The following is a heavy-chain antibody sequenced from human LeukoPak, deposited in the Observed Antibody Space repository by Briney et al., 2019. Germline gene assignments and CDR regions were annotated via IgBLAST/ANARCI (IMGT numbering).Heavy chain of an antibody. V-gene: IGHV3-20*04. Sequence: GGSLRLSCAASGFTFDDYGMSWVRQAPGKGLEWVSGINWNGGSTGYADSVKGRFTISRDNAKNSLYLQMNSLRAEDTALYYCARESGGYYDFWSGYLYYFDYWGQGTLVTVSS. J-gene: IGHJ4*02. CDR3: ARESGGYYDFWSGYLYYFDY. D-gene: IGHD3-3*01. CDR2: INWNGGST. CDR1: GFTFDDYG.